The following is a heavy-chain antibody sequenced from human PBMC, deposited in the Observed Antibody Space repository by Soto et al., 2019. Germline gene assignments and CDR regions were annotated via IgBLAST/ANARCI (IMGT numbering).Heavy chain of an antibody. Sequence: PSETLSLTCAVYGGSFSGYYWSWIRQPPGKGLEWIGEINHSGSTNYNPSLKSRVTISVDTSKNQFSLKLSSVTAADTAVYYCARARLWWNYYYYYGMDVWGQGTTVTVSS. J-gene: IGHJ6*02. D-gene: IGHD5-18*01. CDR3: ARARLWWNYYYYYGMDV. CDR1: GGSFSGYY. V-gene: IGHV4-34*01. CDR2: INHSGST.